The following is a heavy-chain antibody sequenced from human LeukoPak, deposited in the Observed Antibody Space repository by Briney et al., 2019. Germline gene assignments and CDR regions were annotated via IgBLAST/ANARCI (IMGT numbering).Heavy chain of an antibody. Sequence: GGSLRLSCAASGFTFSSYSMNWVRQAPGKGLGWVSSISSSSTYKYYADSVKGRFTISRDNAKNALYLQMNSLRAEDTAVYYCARDVSPGTGVDYFDYWGQGTLVTVSS. J-gene: IGHJ4*02. V-gene: IGHV3-21*01. CDR1: GFTFSSYS. CDR2: ISSSSTYK. D-gene: IGHD1-7*01. CDR3: ARDVSPGTGVDYFDY.